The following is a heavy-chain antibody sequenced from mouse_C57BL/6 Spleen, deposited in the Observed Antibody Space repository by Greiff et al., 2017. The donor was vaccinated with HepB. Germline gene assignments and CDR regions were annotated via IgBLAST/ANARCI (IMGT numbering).Heavy chain of an antibody. Sequence: EVKLMESGGGLVKPGGSLKLSCAASGFTFSDYGMHWVRQAPEKGLEWVAYISSGSSTIYYADTVKGRFTISRDNAKNTLFLQMTSLRSEDTAMYYCARRDQFAYWGQGTLVTVSA. J-gene: IGHJ3*01. CDR1: GFTFSDYG. D-gene: IGHD3-3*01. V-gene: IGHV5-17*01. CDR2: ISSGSSTI. CDR3: ARRDQFAY.